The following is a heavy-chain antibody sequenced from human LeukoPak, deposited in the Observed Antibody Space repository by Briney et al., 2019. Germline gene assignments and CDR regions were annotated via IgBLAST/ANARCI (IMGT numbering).Heavy chain of an antibody. CDR3: ARGGYYSAWAEDY. Sequence: GGSLRLSCAASGFTFSNYWMGWVRQAPGRGLEWVANINEDGSEKYYVGSVKGRFTISRDNGKNSLYLQINSLRAEDTAVFYCARGGYYSAWAEDYWGQGTLVTVSS. CDR1: GFTFSNYW. CDR2: INEDGSEK. D-gene: IGHD3-22*01. V-gene: IGHV3-7*01. J-gene: IGHJ4*02.